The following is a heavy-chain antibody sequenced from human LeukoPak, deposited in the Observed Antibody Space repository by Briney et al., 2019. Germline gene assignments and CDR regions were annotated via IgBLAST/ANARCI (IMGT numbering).Heavy chain of an antibody. Sequence: GASVKVSCKASGYTFTGYYMHWVRQAPGQGLEWMGWINPNSGGTNYAQKFQGRVTMTRDTSNSTAYMELSRLRSDDAAVYYCARAFLGGYRYDDAFDIWGQGTMVTVSS. J-gene: IGHJ3*02. CDR2: INPNSGGT. CDR3: ARAFLGGYRYDDAFDI. CDR1: GYTFTGYY. V-gene: IGHV1-2*02. D-gene: IGHD3-22*01.